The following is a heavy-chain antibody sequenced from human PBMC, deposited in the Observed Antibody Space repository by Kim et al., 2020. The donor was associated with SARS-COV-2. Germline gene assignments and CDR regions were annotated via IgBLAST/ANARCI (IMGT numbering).Heavy chain of an antibody. CDR2: IDPSDSYT. D-gene: IGHD6-13*01. Sequence: GESLKISCKGSGYSFTSYWISWVRQMPGKGLEWMGRIDPSDSYTNYSPSFQGHVTISADKSISTAYLQWSSLKASDTAMYYCRRIAAAGPYYYGMDVWGQGTTVTVSS. J-gene: IGHJ6*02. CDR1: GYSFTSYW. V-gene: IGHV5-10-1*01. CDR3: RRIAAAGPYYYGMDV.